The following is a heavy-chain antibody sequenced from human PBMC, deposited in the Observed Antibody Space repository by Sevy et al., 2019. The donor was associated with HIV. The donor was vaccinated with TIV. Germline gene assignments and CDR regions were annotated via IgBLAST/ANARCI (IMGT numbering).Heavy chain of an antibody. CDR3: AADRAEDNIGQGDAFDI. J-gene: IGHJ3*02. CDR2: ISADSGNS. D-gene: IGHD2-15*01. Sequence: ASVKVSCKASGYPFSSYGISWVRQAPGQGLEWMGWISADSGNSNYAQNLQGRVTMTTDTSTSTAYMELRSLRSEDSAVFYCAADRAEDNIGQGDAFDIWGQGTMVTVSS. CDR1: GYPFSSYG. V-gene: IGHV1-18*01.